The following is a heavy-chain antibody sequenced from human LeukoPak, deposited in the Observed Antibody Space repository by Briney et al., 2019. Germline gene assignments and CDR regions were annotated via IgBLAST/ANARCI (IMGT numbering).Heavy chain of an antibody. CDR3: ARGGPFTGPTSTPRASDY. V-gene: IGHV3-66*01. D-gene: IGHD1-7*01. Sequence: GGSLRLSCAASGFTVSSTYMSWVRQAPGKWLEWVSVIYSGGSPYYADSVKGRFTISRDSSKNTVYLQMNSLRAEETAVYHCARGGPFTGPTSTPRASDYWGQGILVTVSS. J-gene: IGHJ4*02. CDR1: GFTVSSTY. CDR2: IYSGGSP.